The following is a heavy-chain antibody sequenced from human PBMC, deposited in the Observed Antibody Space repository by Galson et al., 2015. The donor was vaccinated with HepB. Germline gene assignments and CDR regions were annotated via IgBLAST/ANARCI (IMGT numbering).Heavy chain of an antibody. J-gene: IGHJ4*02. CDR2: IRSKTFGGTT. Sequence: SLRLSCAASGFTSGDYTMTWFRQAPGKGLEWVGSIRSKTFGGTTEYAASVKGRFTFSRDDSKSIAYLQMNSLKTEDTAVYYCSGDRKGGYGPFDYWGQGTLVTVSP. V-gene: IGHV3-49*03. CDR1: GFTSGDYT. CDR3: SGDRKGGYGPFDY. D-gene: IGHD5-12*01.